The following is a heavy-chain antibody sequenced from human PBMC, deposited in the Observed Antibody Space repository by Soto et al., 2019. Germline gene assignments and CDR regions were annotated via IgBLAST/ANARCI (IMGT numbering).Heavy chain of an antibody. J-gene: IGHJ3*02. CDR2: ISGRGGST. V-gene: IGHV3-23*01. Sequence: GGSLRLSCAASGFTFSSYAMSWVRQAPGKGLEWVSAISGRGGSTYYADSVKGRFTISRDNSKNTLYLQMNSLRAEDTAVYYCASGMGYCTNGVCYTAFDIWGQGTMVTVSS. D-gene: IGHD2-8*01. CDR1: GFTFSSYA. CDR3: ASGMGYCTNGVCYTAFDI.